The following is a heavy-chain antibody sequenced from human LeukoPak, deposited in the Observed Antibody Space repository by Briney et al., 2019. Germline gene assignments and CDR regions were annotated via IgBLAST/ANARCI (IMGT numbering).Heavy chain of an antibody. D-gene: IGHD5-18*01. CDR2: IYSGGST. V-gene: IGHV3-66*01. Sequence: GGSLRLSCAASGFTVSSNYMSWVRQAPGKGLEWVSVIYSGGSTYYADSVKGRFTISRDNSKNTLNLQMSSLRAEDTAVYYCATTRAYSYLYFDYWGQGTLVTVSS. CDR3: ATTRAYSYLYFDY. J-gene: IGHJ4*02. CDR1: GFTVSSNY.